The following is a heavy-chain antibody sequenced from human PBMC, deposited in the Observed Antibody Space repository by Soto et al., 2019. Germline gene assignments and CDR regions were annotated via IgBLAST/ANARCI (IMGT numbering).Heavy chain of an antibody. J-gene: IGHJ6*02. D-gene: IGHD2-2*02. CDR2: ISAYNGNT. CDR3: ARGGGYCSSTSCYIKFDYGMDV. CDR1: VYTFTSYG. V-gene: IGHV1-18*01. Sequence: XSVKVSCKASVYTFTSYGISWVRQAPGQGLEWVGWISAYNGNTNYAQKLQGRVTMTTDTSTSTAYMELRSLRSDDTAVYYCARGGGYCSSTSCYIKFDYGMDVWGQGTTVTVSS.